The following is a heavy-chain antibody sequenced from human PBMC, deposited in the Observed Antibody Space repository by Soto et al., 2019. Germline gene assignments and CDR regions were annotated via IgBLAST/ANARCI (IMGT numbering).Heavy chain of an antibody. V-gene: IGHV4-61*01. D-gene: IGHD6-19*01. J-gene: IGHJ4*02. CDR1: GGSVSGGSYY. CDR2: IYYSVST. CDR3: ASYSSGWYDVIY. Sequence: QVQLQESGPGLVKPSETLSLTCTVSGGSVSGGSYYWSWIRQPPGKGLEWIGYIYYSVSTNYNPSLKSRVTISVDTSKNQFSLKVSSVTAADTAVYYCASYSSGWYDVIYWGQGTLVTVSS.